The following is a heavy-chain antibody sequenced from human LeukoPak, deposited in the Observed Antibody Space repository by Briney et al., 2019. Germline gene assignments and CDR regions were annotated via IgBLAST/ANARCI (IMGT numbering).Heavy chain of an antibody. CDR2: IYYSGST. CDR3: ARVPVDCSGGSCSDYYYYYMDV. J-gene: IGHJ6*03. Sequence: SETLSLTCTVSGGSLSGHYWSWIRQPPGKGLEWIGYIYYSGSTNYNPSLKSRVTISVDTSKNQFSLKLSSVTAADTAVYYCARVPVDCSGGSCSDYYYYYMDVWGKGTTVTVSS. D-gene: IGHD2-15*01. CDR1: GGSLSGHY. V-gene: IGHV4-59*11.